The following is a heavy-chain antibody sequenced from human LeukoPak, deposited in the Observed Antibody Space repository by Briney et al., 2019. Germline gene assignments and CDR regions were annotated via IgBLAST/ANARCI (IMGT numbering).Heavy chain of an antibody. D-gene: IGHD2/OR15-2a*01. V-gene: IGHV4-38-2*02. CDR3: ARGFLNSAFDF. J-gene: IGHJ3*01. Sequence: SETLSLTCTVSGYSISSGYYWGWIRQPPGKGLEWIGTFHYSGSTSYNPSLKSRVTISVDSSKNQFSLKLNSVTAADTAVYYCARGFLNSAFDFWGHGTVVTVSS. CDR1: GYSISSGYY. CDR2: FHYSGST.